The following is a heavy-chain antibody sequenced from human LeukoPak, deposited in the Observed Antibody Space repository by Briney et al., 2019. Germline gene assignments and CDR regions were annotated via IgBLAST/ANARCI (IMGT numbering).Heavy chain of an antibody. CDR2: FDPEDGER. D-gene: IGHD5-18*01. V-gene: IGHV1-24*01. CDR3: AIGYTYDYSLY. J-gene: IGHJ4*02. Sequence: ASVKVSCKVSGDTVTGLSIHWVRQAPGNGLEWMGGFDPEDGERIYAQKFRGRVTMTEDTSTDTAYMELSSLRSEDTAVYYCAIGYTYDYSLYWGQGTLVTVSS. CDR1: GDTVTGLS.